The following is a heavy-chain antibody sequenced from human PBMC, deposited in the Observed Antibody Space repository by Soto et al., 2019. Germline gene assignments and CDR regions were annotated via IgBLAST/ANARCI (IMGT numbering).Heavy chain of an antibody. V-gene: IGHV4-4*02. CDR3: AATIHY. CDR2: IYHSGST. D-gene: IGHD1-26*01. CDR1: GGSISSENW. Sequence: QVQLQESGPGLVNPSVTLSLYCAVSGGSISSENWWSWVRQPPGKGLEWIGDIYHSGSTNYDSSLRGRVTISLDKSKNQFSLKLNSVTAADTAVYYCAATIHYWGQGTLVTVSS. J-gene: IGHJ4*02.